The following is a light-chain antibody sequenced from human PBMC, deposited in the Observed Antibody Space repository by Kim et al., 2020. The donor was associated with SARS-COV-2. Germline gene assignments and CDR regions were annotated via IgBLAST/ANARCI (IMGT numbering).Light chain of an antibody. Sequence: EKVMTQSPGTLSVSPGERATLSCRASQSISSNLAWYQQRPGQAPRLLIYGASTRAAGIPARITGSGSGTEFTLTISSLQTEDFAVYYCQQYNNWPLTFGGGTKVEI. J-gene: IGKJ4*01. CDR3: QQYNNWPLT. CDR1: QSISSN. V-gene: IGKV3-15*01. CDR2: GAS.